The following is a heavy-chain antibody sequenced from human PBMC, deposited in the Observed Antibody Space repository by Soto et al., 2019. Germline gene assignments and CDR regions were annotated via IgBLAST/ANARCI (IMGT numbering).Heavy chain of an antibody. D-gene: IGHD6-6*01. CDR2: IYYSGRT. V-gene: IGHV4-30-4*01. CDR1: AGSISSDDYY. J-gene: IGHJ4*02. Sequence: SETLSLTCTVSAGSISSDDYYWSWIRQPPGKGLEWIGYIYYSGRTAYNPSLKSRLIISIDTSKNLFSLNLNSVSGADTAVYYCARELSNSPDYFDYWGQGTLVTVSS. CDR3: ARELSNSPDYFDY.